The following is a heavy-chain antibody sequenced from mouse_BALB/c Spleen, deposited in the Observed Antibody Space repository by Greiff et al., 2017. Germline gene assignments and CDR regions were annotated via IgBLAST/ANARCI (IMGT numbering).Heavy chain of an antibody. Sequence: EVQLQQSGPELVKPGASVKISCKASGYTFTDYNMHWVKQSHGKSLEWIGYIYPYNGGTGYNQKFKSKATLTVDNSSSTAYMELRSLTSEDSAVYYCAITTVVAEDYWGQGTTLTVSS. V-gene: IGHV1S29*02. CDR1: GYTFTDYN. D-gene: IGHD1-1*01. J-gene: IGHJ2*01. CDR2: IYPYNGGT. CDR3: AITTVVAEDY.